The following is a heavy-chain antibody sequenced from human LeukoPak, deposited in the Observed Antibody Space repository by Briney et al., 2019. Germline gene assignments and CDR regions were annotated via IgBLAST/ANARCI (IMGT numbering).Heavy chain of an antibody. Sequence: PGRSLRLSCAASGFTFSSYAMHWVRLAPGKGLEWVAVISYDGSNKYYADSVKGRFTISRDNSKNTLYLQMNSLRAEDTAVYYCASKGPAIFYFDYWGQGTLVTVSS. CDR3: ASKGPAIFYFDY. V-gene: IGHV3-30*04. D-gene: IGHD3-3*01. CDR1: GFTFSSYA. J-gene: IGHJ4*02. CDR2: ISYDGSNK.